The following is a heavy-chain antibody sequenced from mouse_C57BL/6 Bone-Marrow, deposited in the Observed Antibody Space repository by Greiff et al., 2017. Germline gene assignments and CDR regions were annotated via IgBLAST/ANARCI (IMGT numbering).Heavy chain of an antibody. CDR1: GFTFSSYA. J-gene: IGHJ4*01. D-gene: IGHD1-1*01. Sequence: DVQLQESGGGLVKPGGSLKLSCAASGFTFSSYAMSWVRQTPEKRLEWVATISDGGSYTYYPDNVKGRFTISRDNAKNNLYLQMSHLKSEDTAMYYCAREEVGYAMDYWGQGTSVTVSS. CDR3: AREEVGYAMDY. CDR2: ISDGGSYT. V-gene: IGHV5-4*01.